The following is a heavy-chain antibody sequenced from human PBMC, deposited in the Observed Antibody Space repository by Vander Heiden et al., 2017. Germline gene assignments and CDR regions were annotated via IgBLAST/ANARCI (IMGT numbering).Heavy chain of an antibody. J-gene: IGHJ4*02. D-gene: IGHD3-3*01. Sequence: QVQLVQSGAEVKKPGSSVKVPCKASAGTFRSYAISWVRQAPGQGLEWMGGIIPIFGTANYAQKFQGRVTITADESTSTAYMELSSLRSEDTAVYYCAIFGVDPTGDYWGQGTLVTVSS. CDR3: AIFGVDPTGDY. CDR2: IIPIFGTA. V-gene: IGHV1-69*01. CDR1: AGTFRSYA.